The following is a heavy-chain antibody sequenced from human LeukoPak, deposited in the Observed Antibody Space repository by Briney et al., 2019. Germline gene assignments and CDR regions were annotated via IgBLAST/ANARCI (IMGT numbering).Heavy chain of an antibody. CDR2: IIPIFGTA. D-gene: IGHD6-13*01. CDR1: GGTFSSYA. Sequence: ASVKVSCKASGGTFSSYAISWVRQAPGQGLEWMGGIIPIFGTANYAQKFQGRVTITADKSTSTGYMELSSLRSEDTAVYYCARDGIAAAGTCFDYWGQGTLVTVSS. V-gene: IGHV1-69*06. J-gene: IGHJ4*02. CDR3: ARDGIAAAGTCFDY.